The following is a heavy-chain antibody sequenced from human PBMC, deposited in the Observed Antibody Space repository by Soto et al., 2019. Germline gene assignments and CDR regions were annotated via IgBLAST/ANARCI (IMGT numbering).Heavy chain of an antibody. CDR2: INHSGST. V-gene: IGHV4-34*01. J-gene: IGHJ5*02. D-gene: IGHD3-3*01. CDR3: ARAGISWSCGVVTPYGFDP. Sequence: GKGLEWIGEINHSGSTNYNPSLKSRVTISVDTPKHQFSLKLSSVTAADTAVYYCARAGISWSCGVVTPYGFDPWGQGTLVSVSS.